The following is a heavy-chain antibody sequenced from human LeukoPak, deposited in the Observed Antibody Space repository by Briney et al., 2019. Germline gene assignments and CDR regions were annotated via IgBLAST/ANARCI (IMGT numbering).Heavy chain of an antibody. V-gene: IGHV4-61*01. J-gene: IGHJ4*02. CDR1: GGSVSSGSYC. D-gene: IGHD3-16*01. CDR2: IYYSGST. CDR3: ARDGGYFDY. Sequence: SETLSLTCTVSGGSVSSGSYCWSWIRQPPGKGLEWIGYIYYSGSTNYNPSLKSRVTISVDTSKNQFSLKLSSVTAADTAVYYCARDGGYFDYWGQGTLVTVSS.